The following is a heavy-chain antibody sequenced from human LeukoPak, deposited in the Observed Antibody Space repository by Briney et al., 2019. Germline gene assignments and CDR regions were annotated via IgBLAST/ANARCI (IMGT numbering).Heavy chain of an antibody. CDR3: ARYYDSSGYNWFDP. J-gene: IGHJ5*02. CDR1: GGSISSYY. V-gene: IGHV4-4*07. Sequence: RPSETLSLTCTVSGGSISSYYWSWIRQPAGKGLEWIGRIYTSGSTNYNPSLKSRVTMSVDTSKNQFSLKLSSVTAADTAVYYCARYYDSSGYNWFDPWGQGTLVTVSS. CDR2: IYTSGST. D-gene: IGHD3-22*01.